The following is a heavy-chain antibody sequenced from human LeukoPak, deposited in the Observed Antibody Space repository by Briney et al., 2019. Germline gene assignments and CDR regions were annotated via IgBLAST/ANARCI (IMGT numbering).Heavy chain of an antibody. J-gene: IGHJ4*02. V-gene: IGHV3-23*01. D-gene: IGHD3-10*01. CDR2: ISGNGGST. CDR3: ARNLGHGSGSYPFDY. CDR1: GFTFSSYA. Sequence: GGSLRLSCAASGFTFSSYAMSWVRQLPGKGLEWVSAISGNGGSTYYADSVKGRFTISRDNSKNTLYLQMNSLRAEDTAVYYCARNLGHGSGSYPFDYWGQGTLVTVSS.